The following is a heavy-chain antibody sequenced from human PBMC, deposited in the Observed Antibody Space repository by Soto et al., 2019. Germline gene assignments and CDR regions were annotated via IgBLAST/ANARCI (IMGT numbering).Heavy chain of an antibody. J-gene: IGHJ4*02. CDR2: INHSGST. CDR1: GGSFSGYY. CDR3: ARGLLRSVRKAFDY. D-gene: IGHD4-17*01. Sequence: KQSQTLSLTCTVYGGSFSGYYWSWIRQPPGKGLEWIGEINHSGSTNYNPSLKSRVTISVDTSKNQFSLKLSSVTAADTAVYYCARGLLRSVRKAFDYWGQGTLVTVSS. V-gene: IGHV4-34*01.